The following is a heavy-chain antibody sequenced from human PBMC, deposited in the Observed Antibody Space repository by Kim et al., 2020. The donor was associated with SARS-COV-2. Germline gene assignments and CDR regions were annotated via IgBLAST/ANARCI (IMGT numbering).Heavy chain of an antibody. Sequence: GGSLRLSCAASGFTFKNYCMHWVRQGPGKGLVWVSRIDPDGGVTNYANSVKGRFTMSRDNGKNTLYLQMDGLGVEDTAVYYCARSVNGSFDYWGQGTLATVSP. CDR1: GFTFKNYC. D-gene: IGHD1-26*01. V-gene: IGHV3-74*01. J-gene: IGHJ4*02. CDR2: IDPDGGVT. CDR3: ARSVNGSFDY.